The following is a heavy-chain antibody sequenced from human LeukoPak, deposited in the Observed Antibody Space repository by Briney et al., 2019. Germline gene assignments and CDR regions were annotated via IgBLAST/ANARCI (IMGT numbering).Heavy chain of an antibody. Sequence: GRSLRLSCAASGFPFSSYGMHWVRQAPGKGLEWVAVISYDGSNKYYADSVKGRFTISRDNSKNTLYLQMNSLRAEDTAVYYCAKDSTTVVTHYYFDYWGQGTLVTVSS. J-gene: IGHJ4*02. D-gene: IGHD4-23*01. CDR1: GFPFSSYG. CDR2: ISYDGSNK. CDR3: AKDSTTVVTHYYFDY. V-gene: IGHV3-30*18.